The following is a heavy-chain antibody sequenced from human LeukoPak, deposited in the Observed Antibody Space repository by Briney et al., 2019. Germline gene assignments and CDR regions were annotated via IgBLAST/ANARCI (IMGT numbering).Heavy chain of an antibody. V-gene: IGHV4-59*01. CDR2: IYYSGST. J-gene: IGHJ3*02. Sequence: SETLSLTCTVSGGSISSYYWSWIRQPPGKGLEWIGYIYYSGSTNYNPSLKSRVTISVDTSKNQFSLKLSSVTAADTAVYYCARGGSGYYGSGSYYPDAFDIWGQGTMVTVSS. CDR3: ARGGSGYYGSGSYYPDAFDI. CDR1: GGSISSYY. D-gene: IGHD3-10*01.